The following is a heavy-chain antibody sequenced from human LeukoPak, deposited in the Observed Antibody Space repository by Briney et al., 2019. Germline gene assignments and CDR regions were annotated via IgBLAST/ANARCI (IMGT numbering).Heavy chain of an antibody. CDR3: VRLESLDYYDSSGPVVY. CDR1: GYSFTTYW. Sequence: GESLKISCKGSGYSFTTYWIGWVRQKPGKGLEWMGIIYPGDSDARYSPSFQGQVTISADKSISSAYLQWSSLKASDTAMCYCVRLESLDYYDSSGPVVYWGQGTLVTVSS. J-gene: IGHJ4*02. CDR2: IYPGDSDA. V-gene: IGHV5-51*01. D-gene: IGHD3-22*01.